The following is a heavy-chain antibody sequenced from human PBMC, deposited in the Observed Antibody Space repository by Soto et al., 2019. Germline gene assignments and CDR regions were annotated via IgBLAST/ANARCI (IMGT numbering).Heavy chain of an antibody. CDR2: ISYDGRDK. Sequence: PGGSLRLSCAASGFTFSTYAVHWVRQAPGKGLEWMAVISYDGRDKKHADSVKGRFTISRDNSNNMVYLQMNSLRAEDTAVYYCARDASTGAADYYFDYWGQGTPVTVSS. CDR1: GFTFSTYA. CDR3: ARDASTGAADYYFDY. J-gene: IGHJ4*02. V-gene: IGHV3-30*04. D-gene: IGHD4-17*01.